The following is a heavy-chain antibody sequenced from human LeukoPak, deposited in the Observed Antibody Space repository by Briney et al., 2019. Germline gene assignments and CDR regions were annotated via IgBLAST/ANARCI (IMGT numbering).Heavy chain of an antibody. V-gene: IGHV4-34*01. D-gene: IGHD2-2*01. CDR2: INHSGST. Sequence: PSETLSLTCVVYGGSFSDYYWSWVRQPPGKGLEWIGEINHSGSTKYNPSLKSRVTISINTSRNQFSLKLSSVTAADTAIYYCARDRIYCTSTSCFFKWFDPWGQGTLVTVSS. CDR1: GGSFSDYY. CDR3: ARDRIYCTSTSCFFKWFDP. J-gene: IGHJ5*02.